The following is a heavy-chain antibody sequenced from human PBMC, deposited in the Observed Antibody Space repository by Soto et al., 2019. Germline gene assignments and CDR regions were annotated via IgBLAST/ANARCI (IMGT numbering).Heavy chain of an antibody. CDR2: MNPNSGNT. CDR1: GYTFTRYD. Sequence: ASVKVSCEASGYTFTRYDINWVRQANGQGLEWMGWMNPNSGNTGYAQQFQGRVTMTSNTSISTAYMELSSLRSEDTAVYYCARGGRFLEWLLYRYAPYYYYYYGMDVWGQGTTVTVSS. D-gene: IGHD3-3*01. V-gene: IGHV1-8*01. J-gene: IGHJ6*02. CDR3: ARGGRFLEWLLYRYAPYYYYYYGMDV.